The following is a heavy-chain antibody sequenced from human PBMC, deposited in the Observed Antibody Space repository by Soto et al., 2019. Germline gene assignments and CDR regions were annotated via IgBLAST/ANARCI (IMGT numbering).Heavy chain of an antibody. V-gene: IGHV4-61*08. CDR1: GASVTTHGYY. J-gene: IGHJ4*02. CDR2: ISNSGST. Sequence: AETLSLTCTVSGASVTTHGYYWRWVRPPPGKGLEWIGYISNSGSTKYSPSLKSRITISVDMSKNQFSLKVNSMTAADTGVYFCASDVSGYSSRAFDYWGRGMLVTVSS. D-gene: IGHD6-25*01. CDR3: ASDVSGYSSRAFDY.